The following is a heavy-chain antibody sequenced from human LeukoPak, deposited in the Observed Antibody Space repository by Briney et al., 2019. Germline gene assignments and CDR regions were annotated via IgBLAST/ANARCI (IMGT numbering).Heavy chain of an antibody. CDR2: IKHDGSEKQDGSEK. V-gene: IGHV3-7*01. CDR1: GFTFSQYW. D-gene: IGHD1-1*01. Sequence: GGSLRLSCAASGFTFSQYWMSWVRQAPGKGLEWVANIKHDGSEKQDGSEKNYVDSVKGRFTISRDNAKNSLYLQMNSLRAEDTAVYYCAREWLAGTTGTQPSGPYYYYYGMDVWGQGTTVTVSS. CDR3: AREWLAGTTGTQPSGPYYYYYGMDV. J-gene: IGHJ6*02.